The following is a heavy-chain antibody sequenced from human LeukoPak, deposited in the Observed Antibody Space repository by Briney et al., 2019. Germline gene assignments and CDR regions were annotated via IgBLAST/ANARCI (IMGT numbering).Heavy chain of an antibody. CDR2: IYYSGST. CDR3: ARAYDSSGYYEALYYFDY. CDR1: GGSISSYY. J-gene: IGHJ4*02. V-gene: IGHV4-59*08. D-gene: IGHD3-22*01. Sequence: SETLSLTCTVSGGSISSYYWSWIRQPPGKGLEWIGYIYYSGSTNYNPSLKSQVTISVDTSKNQFSLKLSSVTAADTAVYYCARAYDSSGYYEALYYFDYWGQGTLVTVSS.